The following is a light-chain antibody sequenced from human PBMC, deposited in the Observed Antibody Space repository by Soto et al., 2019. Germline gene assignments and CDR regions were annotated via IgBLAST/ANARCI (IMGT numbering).Light chain of an antibody. J-gene: IGKJ1*01. V-gene: IGKV3D-20*02. CDR3: QQRSQWPWT. Sequence: IVRTQSPGTLSLSPGERPTLSCRASQSVSSRLAWYKQKPGQAPRLLISGASSRATGIPDRFSGSGSGTEFTLTISSLEPEDFEVYYCQQRSQWPWTFGQGTKVDIK. CDR2: GAS. CDR1: QSVSSR.